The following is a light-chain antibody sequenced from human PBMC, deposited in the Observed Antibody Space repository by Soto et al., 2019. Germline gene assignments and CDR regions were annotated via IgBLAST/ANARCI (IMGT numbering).Light chain of an antibody. CDR2: EVN. CDR3: SSYAGSSNV. Sequence: QSALSPPRPVSGSPGHSVTISCTGTSSDVGGYNYVSWYQQHPGKAPKLMIYEVNKRPSGVPDRFSGSKSGNPASLTVSGLQAEAEADDYCSSYAGSSNVFGTGTKVTVL. V-gene: IGLV2-8*01. CDR1: SSDVGGYNY. J-gene: IGLJ1*01.